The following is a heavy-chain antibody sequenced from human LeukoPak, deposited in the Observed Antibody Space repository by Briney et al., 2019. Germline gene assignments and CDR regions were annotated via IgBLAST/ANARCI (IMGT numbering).Heavy chain of an antibody. CDR3: ARHYTRSDIVATRGDYYYMDV. J-gene: IGHJ6*03. D-gene: IGHD5-12*01. CDR2: INHSGST. V-gene: IGHV4-38-2*02. CDR1: GYSISSGYY. Sequence: PSETLSLTCTVSGYSISSGYYWSWIRQPPGKGLEWIGEINHSGSTNYNPSLKSRVTISVDTSKNQFSLKLSSVTAADTAVYYCARHYTRSDIVATRGDYYYMDVWGKGTTVTISS.